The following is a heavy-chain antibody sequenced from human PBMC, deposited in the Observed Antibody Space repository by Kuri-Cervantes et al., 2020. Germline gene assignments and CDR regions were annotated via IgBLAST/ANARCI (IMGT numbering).Heavy chain of an antibody. CDR1: GFTFSSYW. CDR3: ARDYSNKGLDY. CDR2: IKEDGRDK. J-gene: IGHJ4*02. Sequence: GGSLRLSCAASGFTFSSYWMTWVRRAPGKGLEWVANIKEDGRDKYYVDSLKGRFTISRDKAKNSLFLQMNSLRAEDTAVYYCARDYSNKGLDYWGQGTLVTVSS. D-gene: IGHD4-11*01. V-gene: IGHV3-7*03.